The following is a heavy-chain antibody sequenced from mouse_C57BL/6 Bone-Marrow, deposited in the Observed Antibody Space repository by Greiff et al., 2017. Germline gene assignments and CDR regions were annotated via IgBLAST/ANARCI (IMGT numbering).Heavy chain of an antibody. CDR1: GYTFTSYW. V-gene: IGHV1-61*01. Sequence: QVQLQQPGAELVRPGSSVKLSCKASGYTFTSYWMDWVKQRPGQGLEWIGNIYPSDSETHYNQKFKDKATLTVDKSSSTAYMQLSSLTSEGSAVYYCARGIYYYGSSYFSFDYWGQGTTLTVSS. J-gene: IGHJ2*01. D-gene: IGHD1-1*01. CDR3: ARGIYYYGSSYFSFDY. CDR2: IYPSDSET.